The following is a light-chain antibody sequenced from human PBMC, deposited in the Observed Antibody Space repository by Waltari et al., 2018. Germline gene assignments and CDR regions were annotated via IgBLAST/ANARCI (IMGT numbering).Light chain of an antibody. CDR2: GTS. V-gene: IGKV3-20*01. Sequence: CRASRHVTSSSLTWYQQKPGQAPRLLIYGTSSRDTGIPYRFSGSGSGTDFTLTISRLEPEDFAVYYCQQYDGEVVTFGGGTKVEI. J-gene: IGKJ4*01. CDR3: QQYDGEVVT. CDR1: RHVTSSS.